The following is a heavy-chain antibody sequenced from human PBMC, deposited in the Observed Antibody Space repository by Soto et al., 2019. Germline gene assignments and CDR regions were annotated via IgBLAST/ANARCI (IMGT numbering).Heavy chain of an antibody. D-gene: IGHD3-3*01. CDR1: GYSFGSYW. J-gene: IGHJ6*02. CDR2: IDPGDSES. Sequence: EVKLVQSGAEVKKPGEPLRISCQASGYSFGSYWIRWVRQMPGKGLAWMGMIDPGDSESIYSPSSQGHVTFSVDASISTAYLHWRSLKASDTATYYCARHGTDKIFGWDVWGQGTTVIVSS. CDR3: ARHGTDKIFGWDV. V-gene: IGHV5-10-1*03.